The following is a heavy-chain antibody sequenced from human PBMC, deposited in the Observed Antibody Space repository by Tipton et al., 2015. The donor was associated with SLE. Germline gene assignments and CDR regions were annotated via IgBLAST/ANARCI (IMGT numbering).Heavy chain of an antibody. D-gene: IGHD3-16*02. J-gene: IGHJ3*02. CDR2: VCNSVSI. Sequence: TLSLTCTVSGASVSSFCWNWIRQSPGKGLEWIACVCNSVSINYDPSLKSRGTISVDTSKNQFSLKLSSVTAADTAVYYCAQAHLWGSYRYASDIWGQGTMVTVSS. CDR3: AQAHLWGSYRYASDI. CDR1: GASVSSFC. V-gene: IGHV4-59*02.